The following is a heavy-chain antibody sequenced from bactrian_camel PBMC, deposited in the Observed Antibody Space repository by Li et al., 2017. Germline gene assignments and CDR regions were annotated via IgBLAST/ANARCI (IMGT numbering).Heavy chain of an antibody. CDR3: AADRGYGLGCLSDSGY. CDR1: PWHITNYC. D-gene: IGHD1*01. CDR2: IYTDLGMT. Sequence: HVQLVESGGGSVQAGGSLRLSCAPGPWHITNYCLGWFRRAPDKEREAVAYIYTDLGMTSYADSVEGRFTISQDKAKNTMYLQLNNLKPEDTSVYYCAADRGYGLGCLSDSGYWGQGTQVTVS. V-gene: IGHV3S37*01. J-gene: IGHJ6*01.